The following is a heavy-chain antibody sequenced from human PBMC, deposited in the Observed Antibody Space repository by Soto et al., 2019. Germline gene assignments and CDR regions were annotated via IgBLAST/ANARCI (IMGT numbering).Heavy chain of an antibody. J-gene: IGHJ4*02. D-gene: IGHD1-26*01. CDR2: MSGSSSTT. V-gene: IGHV3-23*01. CDR3: AKNQERELPRVIDF. Sequence: ASLGLSCATSGLTFSNYAMSWVRQAPGGGLEWVSSMSGSSSTTYYADSVRGRFTSSRDRSKNTLYLQMSSLRAEVTALYYCAKNQERELPRVIDFWGQGTLVTVSS. CDR1: GLTFSNYA.